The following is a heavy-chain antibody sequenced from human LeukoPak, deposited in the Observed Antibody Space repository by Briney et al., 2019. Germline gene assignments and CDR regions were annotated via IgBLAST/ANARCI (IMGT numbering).Heavy chain of an antibody. Sequence: SETLSLTCTVSGGSISSGSYYWGWIRQPPGKGLEWIGSIYYSGSTYYNPSLKSRVTISVDTSKNQFSLKLSSVTAADTAVYYCARVLQGYCSSTSCQTYYFDYWGQGTLVTVSS. CDR2: IYYSGST. J-gene: IGHJ4*02. V-gene: IGHV4-39*07. D-gene: IGHD2-2*01. CDR3: ARVLQGYCSSTSCQTYYFDY. CDR1: GGSISSGSYY.